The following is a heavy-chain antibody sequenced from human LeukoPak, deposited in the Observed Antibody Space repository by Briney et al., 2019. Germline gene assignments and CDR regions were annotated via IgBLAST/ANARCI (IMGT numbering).Heavy chain of an antibody. Sequence: ASVKVSCKASGYTFTSYGISWVRQSPGQGLEWMGWISAYNVNTNYAQKLQGRVTMTTDTSTSTAYMELRSLRSDDTAVYYCARDRHKNYYDSSGYPDGTFDIWGQGTMVTVSS. CDR2: ISAYNVNT. CDR3: ARDRHKNYYDSSGYPDGTFDI. CDR1: GYTFTSYG. D-gene: IGHD3-22*01. V-gene: IGHV1-18*01. J-gene: IGHJ3*02.